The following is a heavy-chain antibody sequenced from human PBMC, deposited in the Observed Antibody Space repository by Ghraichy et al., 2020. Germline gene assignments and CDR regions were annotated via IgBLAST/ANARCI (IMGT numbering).Heavy chain of an antibody. J-gene: IGHJ6*03. V-gene: IGHV4-30-4*01. CDR3: AREGHYYGSWGNYYYMDV. CDR1: GGSISSGDYY. Sequence: SETLSLTCTVSGGSISSGDYYWSWIRQPPGKGLEWIGYIYYSGSTYYNPSLKSRVTISVDTSKNQFSLKLSSVTAADTAVYYCAREGHYYGSWGNYYYMDVWGKGTTVTVSS. CDR2: IYYSGST. D-gene: IGHD3-10*01.